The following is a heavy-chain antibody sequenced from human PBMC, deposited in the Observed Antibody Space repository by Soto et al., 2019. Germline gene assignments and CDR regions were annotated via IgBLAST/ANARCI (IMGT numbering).Heavy chain of an antibody. V-gene: IGHV4-59*02. CDR1: GGSVSSYY. CDR3: AGQCRVVPAAIGY. Sequence: QVQLQESGPGLVKPSETLSLTCTVSGGSVSSYYWSWIRHPPGKGLEWIGYVYYSGSTNYNPSLKRRVTISLDTSKSQFSLKLSSVHAADTDVYYRAGQCRVVPAAIGYWGQGSVVAVSS. J-gene: IGHJ4*02. D-gene: IGHD2-2*01. CDR2: VYYSGST.